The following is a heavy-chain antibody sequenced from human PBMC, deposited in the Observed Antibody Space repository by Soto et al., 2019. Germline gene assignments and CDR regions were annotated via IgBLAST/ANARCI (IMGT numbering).Heavy chain of an antibody. CDR2: IKPDNGDT. J-gene: IGHJ5*02. V-gene: IGHV1-18*04. D-gene: IGHD5-12*01. Sequence: QLQLVQSGAEVERPGASGRVSCKAYGYPFSKYGISWIRQAPGQGREWMGWIKPDNGDTNYAQKFQGRVTMTTDTSSNTAYMELRSLRSDDTVVYYCATSYDSGFEPWGQGTLGSVSS. CDR1: GYPFSKYG. CDR3: ATSYDSGFEP.